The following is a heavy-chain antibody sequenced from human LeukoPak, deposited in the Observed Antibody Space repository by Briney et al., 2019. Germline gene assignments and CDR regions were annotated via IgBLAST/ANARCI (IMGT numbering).Heavy chain of an antibody. CDR2: IYYSGST. J-gene: IGHJ4*02. D-gene: IGHD3-9*01. CDR3: ARAGNILTGYYLFDY. V-gene: IGHV4-59*01. CDR1: GGSISIYY. Sequence: SETLSLTCTVSGGSISIYYWSWIRQPPGKGLEWIGYIYYSGSTNYNPSLKSRVTISVDTSKNQFSLKLSSVTAADTAVYYCARAGNILTGYYLFDYWGQGTLVTVSS.